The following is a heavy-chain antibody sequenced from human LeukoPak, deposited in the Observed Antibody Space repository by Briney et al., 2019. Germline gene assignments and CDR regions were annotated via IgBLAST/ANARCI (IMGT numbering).Heavy chain of an antibody. V-gene: IGHV3-21*01. CDR2: ISSSGSYI. J-gene: IGHJ4*02. CDR1: GFTFSSHS. Sequence: GGSLRLSCAASGFTFSSHSMNWVRQAPGKGLEWVSSISSSGSYIYYADSVKGRFTISRDNAKNSLYLQMNSLRAEDTAVYYCARDQQFYSSSGFDYWGQGTLVTVSS. CDR3: ARDQQFYSSSGFDY. D-gene: IGHD6-6*01.